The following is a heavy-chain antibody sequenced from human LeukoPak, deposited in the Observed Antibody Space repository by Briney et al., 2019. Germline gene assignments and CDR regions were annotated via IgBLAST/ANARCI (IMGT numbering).Heavy chain of an antibody. D-gene: IGHD6-19*01. CDR2: IYSSGST. J-gene: IGHJ4*02. CDR3: ARAWQWLPLDS. V-gene: IGHV4-4*07. Sequence: SETLSLTCTVPGGSISSYYWSWIRQPAGQGLEWIGRIYSSGSTNYNPSFESRVTMSVDTSKNQFSLKLTSVTAADTAVYYCARAWQWLPLDSWGQGTLVTVSS. CDR1: GGSISSYY.